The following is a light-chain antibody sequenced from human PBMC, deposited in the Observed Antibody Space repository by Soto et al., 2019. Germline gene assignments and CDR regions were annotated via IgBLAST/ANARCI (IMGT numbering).Light chain of an antibody. Sequence: EIVLTQSPATLSLSPGERATLSCRASQSVGSYLAWYQQKPGQAPRLLIYDASTRATGIPARFSGSGSGTDFTLTISSLEPEDFAVYFCQQRTRWPPVTFGGGTKGEIK. V-gene: IGKV3-11*01. CDR3: QQRTRWPPVT. J-gene: IGKJ4*01. CDR2: DAS. CDR1: QSVGSY.